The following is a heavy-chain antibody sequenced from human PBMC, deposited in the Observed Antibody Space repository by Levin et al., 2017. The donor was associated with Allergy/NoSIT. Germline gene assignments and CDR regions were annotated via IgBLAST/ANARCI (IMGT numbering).Heavy chain of an antibody. J-gene: IGHJ4*02. CDR3: ARDNIVVVTAIIARSEHFDY. V-gene: IGHV1-46*01. CDR2: INPSGGST. CDR1: GYTFTSYY. D-gene: IGHD2-21*02. Sequence: GESLKISCKASGYTFTSYYMHWVRQAPGQGLEWMGIINPSGGSTSYAQKFQGRVTMTRDTSTSTVYMELSSLRSEDTAVYYCARDNIVVVTAIIARSEHFDYWGQGTLVTVSS.